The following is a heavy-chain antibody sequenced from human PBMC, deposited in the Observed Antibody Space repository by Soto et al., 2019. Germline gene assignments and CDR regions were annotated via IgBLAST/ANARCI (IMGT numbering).Heavy chain of an antibody. CDR2: IWYDGSNK. J-gene: IGHJ4*02. CDR3: ARVLEDEQYFDY. CDR1: GFTFSSYG. D-gene: IGHD6-13*01. Sequence: PGGSLRLSCAASGFTFSSYGMHWVRQAPGKGLEWVAVIWYDGSNKYYADSVKGRFTISRDNSKNTLYLQMNSLRAEDTAVYYCARVLEDEQYFDYWGQGTLVTVSS. V-gene: IGHV3-33*01.